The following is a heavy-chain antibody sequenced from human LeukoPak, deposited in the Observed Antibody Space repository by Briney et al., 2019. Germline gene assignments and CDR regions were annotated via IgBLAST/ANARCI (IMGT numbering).Heavy chain of an antibody. Sequence: PGESLKISCKGSGYSFTSYWIGWVRRMPGKGLEWMGIIYPGDSDTRYSPSFQGQVTISADKSISTAYLQWSSLKASDTAVYYCARLFPSAVVITGHYYFDYWGQGTLVTVSS. D-gene: IGHD3-22*01. V-gene: IGHV5-51*01. J-gene: IGHJ4*02. CDR2: IYPGDSDT. CDR1: GYSFTSYW. CDR3: ARLFPSAVVITGHYYFDY.